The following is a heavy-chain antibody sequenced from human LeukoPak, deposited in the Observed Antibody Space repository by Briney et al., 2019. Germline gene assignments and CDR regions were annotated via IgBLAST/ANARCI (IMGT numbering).Heavy chain of an antibody. V-gene: IGHV3-30*02. CDR1: GFTFSSYG. Sequence: PGGSLRLSCAASGFTFSSYGMHWVRQAPGKGLEWVAFIGYDGSNKYYADSVKGRFTISRDNSKNTLYLQMNSLRAEDTAVYYCAKGPRYQLPSGGYYFDYWGQGTLVTVSS. D-gene: IGHD2-2*01. CDR3: AKGPRYQLPSGGYYFDY. CDR2: IGYDGSNK. J-gene: IGHJ4*02.